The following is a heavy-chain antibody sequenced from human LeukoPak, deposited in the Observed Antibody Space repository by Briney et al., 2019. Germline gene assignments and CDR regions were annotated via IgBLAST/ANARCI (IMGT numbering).Heavy chain of an antibody. D-gene: IGHD3-22*01. CDR1: GFTVSSNY. V-gene: IGHV3-53*01. CDR2: IYSGGST. CDR3: AGATFDYYDSSGYYDY. Sequence: GGSLRLSCAASGFTVSSNYMSWVRQAPGKGLEWVSVIYSGGSTYYADSVKGRFTISRDNSKNTLYLQMNSLRAEDTAVYCCAGATFDYYDSSGYYDYWGQGTLVTVSS. J-gene: IGHJ4*02.